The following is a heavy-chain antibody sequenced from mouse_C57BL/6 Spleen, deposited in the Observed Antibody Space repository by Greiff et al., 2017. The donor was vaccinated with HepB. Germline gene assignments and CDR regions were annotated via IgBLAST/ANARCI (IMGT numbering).Heavy chain of an antibody. CDR1: VFTFTSFC. CDR2: INPSNCGT. V-gene: IGHV1-53*01. D-gene: IGHD1-1*01. Sequence: PLQQPGSVLVMPGASVTLSFMASVFTFTSFCIPWLILMPGPILECIVIINPSNCGTNYNEKFKSKATLTVDKSSSTAYMQLSSLTSEDSAVYYCAREVGYGSSYAWFAYWGQGTLVTVSA. CDR3: AREVGYGSSYAWFAY. J-gene: IGHJ3*01.